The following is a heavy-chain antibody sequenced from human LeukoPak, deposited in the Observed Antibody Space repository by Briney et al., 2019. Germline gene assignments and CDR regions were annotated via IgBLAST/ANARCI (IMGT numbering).Heavy chain of an antibody. D-gene: IGHD5-12*01. J-gene: IGHJ4*02. V-gene: IGHV4-34*01. CDR2: INHSGST. CDR3: TRRGPGF. CDR1: GGSISSYY. Sequence: SETLSLTCTVSGGSISSYYWSWIRQPPGKGLEWIGEINHSGSTIHNPSLKSRVTMSVDTSENQFSLNLSSVTAADTAVYYCTRRGPGFWDQGTLVTVSS.